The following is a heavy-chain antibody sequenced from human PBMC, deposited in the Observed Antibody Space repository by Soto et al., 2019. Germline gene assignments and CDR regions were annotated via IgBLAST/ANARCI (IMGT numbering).Heavy chain of an antibody. CDR3: ARDYYDSSGYYYSSDY. J-gene: IGHJ4*02. D-gene: IGHD3-22*01. Sequence: PVGSLRLSCAASGFTVSSNYMSWVRQAPGKGLEWVSVIYSGGSTYYADSVKGRFTISRDNSKNTLYLQMNSLRAEDTAVYYCARDYYDSSGYYYSSDYWGQGAMVTVFS. V-gene: IGHV3-53*01. CDR2: IYSGGST. CDR1: GFTVSSNY.